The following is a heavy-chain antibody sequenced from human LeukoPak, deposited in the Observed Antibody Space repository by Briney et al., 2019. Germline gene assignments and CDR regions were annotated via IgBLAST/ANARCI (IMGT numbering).Heavy chain of an antibody. CDR1: GFTFSSYA. Sequence: GGSLRLSCAASGFTFSSYAMHWVRQAPGKGLEWVAVISYDGSNKYYADSVKGRFTISRDNSKNTLYLQMNSLRAEDTAVYYCARDSSGWEYWGQGTLVTVSS. CDR3: ARDSSGWEY. J-gene: IGHJ4*02. CDR2: ISYDGSNK. D-gene: IGHD6-19*01. V-gene: IGHV3-30*04.